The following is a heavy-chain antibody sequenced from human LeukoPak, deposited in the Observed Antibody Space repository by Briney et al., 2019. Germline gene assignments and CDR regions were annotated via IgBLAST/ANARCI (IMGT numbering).Heavy chain of an antibody. Sequence: GGSLRLSCSASGFTFTNHAMNWVRQAPGKVLGWVSSISGSGGSTYYADSAKGRLTISRDNSKNTVYIQVNSLRAEATAVYYSVKGYRSGTFPLDCWALGTLVTVPS. V-gene: IGHV3-23*01. D-gene: IGHD3-10*01. CDR2: ISGSGGST. CDR3: VKGYRSGTFPLDC. CDR1: GFTFTNHA. J-gene: IGHJ4*02.